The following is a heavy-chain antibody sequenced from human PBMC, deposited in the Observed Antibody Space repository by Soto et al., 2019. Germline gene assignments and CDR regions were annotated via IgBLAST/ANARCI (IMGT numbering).Heavy chain of an antibody. Sequence: GGSLRLSCAASGFTFSSYAMSWVRQAPGKGLEWVSAISGSGGSTYYADSVKGRFTISRDNSKNTLYLQMNSLRAEDTAVYYCAKCGAYDYGDHGAFDIWGQGTMVTVSS. CDR3: AKCGAYDYGDHGAFDI. V-gene: IGHV3-23*01. CDR1: GFTFSSYA. CDR2: ISGSGGST. J-gene: IGHJ3*02. D-gene: IGHD4-17*01.